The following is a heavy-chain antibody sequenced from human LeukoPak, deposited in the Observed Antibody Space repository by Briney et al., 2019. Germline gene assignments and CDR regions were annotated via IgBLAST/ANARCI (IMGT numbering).Heavy chain of an antibody. Sequence: GASVKVSCKASGYTFTSYYMHWVRQAPGQGLEWMGIINPSGGSTSYAQKFQGRVTMTRDMSTSTVYMELSSLRSEDTAVYYCARVMESGWFDPWGQGTLVTVSS. J-gene: IGHJ5*02. V-gene: IGHV1-46*01. CDR1: GYTFTSYY. CDR3: ARVMESGWFDP. D-gene: IGHD3-3*01. CDR2: INPSGGST.